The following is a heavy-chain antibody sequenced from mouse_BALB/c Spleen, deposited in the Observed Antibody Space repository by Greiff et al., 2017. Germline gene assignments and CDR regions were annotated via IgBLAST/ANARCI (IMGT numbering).Heavy chain of an antibody. CDR3: ARREDSFYALGY. Sequence: QVQLQQSGAELVRPGSSVKISCKASGYAFSSYWMNWVKQRPGQGLEWIGQIYPGDGDTNYNGKFKGKATLTADKSSSTAYMQLSSLTSEDSAVYFCARREDSFYALGYGGEGTSVTVSS. CDR1: GYAFSSYW. J-gene: IGHJ4*01. CDR2: IYPGDGDT. V-gene: IGHV1-80*01.